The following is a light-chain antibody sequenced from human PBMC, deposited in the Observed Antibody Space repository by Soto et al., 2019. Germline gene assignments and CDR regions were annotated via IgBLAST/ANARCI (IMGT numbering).Light chain of an antibody. Sequence: AVLLTQSPSSFSASTGDRATITCRASQDIHNYLAWYQQVPGKAPKLLLYAASILQTGVPSRFSGSGSGTDFTLPIDGLQSEDFATYLCKHYYNYPWTFGQGTTVE. CDR1: QDIHNY. CDR2: AAS. CDR3: KHYYNYPWT. V-gene: IGKV1-8*01. J-gene: IGKJ1*01.